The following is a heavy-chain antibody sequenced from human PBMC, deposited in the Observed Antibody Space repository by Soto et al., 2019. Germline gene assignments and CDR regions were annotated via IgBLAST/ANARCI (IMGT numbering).Heavy chain of an antibody. CDR1: GYTFTGYY. V-gene: IGHV1-2*02. Sequence: SVNVSCKASGYTFTGYYMHWVRQAPGQGLEWMGWINPNSGGTNYAQNFQGRVTMTRDTSISTAYMELRTLRSEDTAVYYCARGSSCWYEQIYYYYGMDVWGQGTTVTVSS. D-gene: IGHD6-19*01. J-gene: IGHJ6*02. CDR3: ARGSSCWYEQIYYYYGMDV. CDR2: INPNSGGT.